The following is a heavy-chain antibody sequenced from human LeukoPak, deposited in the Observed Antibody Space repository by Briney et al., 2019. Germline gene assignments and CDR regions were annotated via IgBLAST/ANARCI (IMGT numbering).Heavy chain of an antibody. CDR1: GFTFSSFG. J-gene: IGHJ4*02. CDR3: ARDLGRGNTPFDY. Sequence: GGSLRLSCAASGFTFSSFGMHWVRQAPVRGLEWVAVIWDDGSKKYYADSVKARFTISRDNTKNTVYLQMDSLRAKNTALYYCARDLGRGNTPFDYWGQGTLVTVSS. D-gene: IGHD3-16*01. V-gene: IGHV3-33*01. CDR2: IWDDGSKK.